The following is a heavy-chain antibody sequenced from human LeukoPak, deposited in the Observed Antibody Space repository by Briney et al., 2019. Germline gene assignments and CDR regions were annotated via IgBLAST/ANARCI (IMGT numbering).Heavy chain of an antibody. CDR1: GFTFSDYY. CDR2: ISSSGSTI. Sequence: PGGSLRLSCAASGFTFSDYYMSWIRQARGKGLEWVSFISSSGSTIYYADSVKGRFTISRYNAKNSLYLQMNSLRAEDTAVYYCARELGDSSSWYGKNWFDPWGQGTLVTVSS. D-gene: IGHD6-13*01. V-gene: IGHV3-11*01. J-gene: IGHJ5*02. CDR3: ARELGDSSSWYGKNWFDP.